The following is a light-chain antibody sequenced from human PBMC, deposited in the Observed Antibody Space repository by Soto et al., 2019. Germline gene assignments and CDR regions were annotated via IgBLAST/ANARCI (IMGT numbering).Light chain of an antibody. J-gene: IGKJ1*01. CDR3: QQYGTSAGT. CDR2: GAT. V-gene: IGKV3-20*01. CDR1: QSVSSSH. Sequence: EIVLTQSPGTLSLSPGERATLSCRASQSVSSSHLAWYQQNPGQAPSLLIYGATSRATGIPDRFSGSGSGTDFTLTISRLEPEDFAVYYCQQYGTSAGTFGQGTKVEIK.